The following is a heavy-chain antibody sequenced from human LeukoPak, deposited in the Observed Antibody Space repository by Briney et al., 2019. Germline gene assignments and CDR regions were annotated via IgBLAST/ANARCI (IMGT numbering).Heavy chain of an antibody. J-gene: IGHJ6*03. Sequence: GESLKISCKGSGYSFTSYWIGWVRQMPGKGLEWMGIIYPGDSDTRYSPSFQGQVTISADKSISTAYLQWSSLKASDTAMYYCARHVTAGWDYYYYMDVWAKGPRSPSP. CDR3: ARHVTAGWDYYYYMDV. CDR2: IYPGDSDT. CDR1: GYSFTSYW. V-gene: IGHV5-51*01. D-gene: IGHD6-19*01.